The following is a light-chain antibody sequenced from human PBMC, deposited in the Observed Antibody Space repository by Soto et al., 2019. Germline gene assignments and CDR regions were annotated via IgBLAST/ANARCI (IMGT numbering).Light chain of an antibody. V-gene: IGLV2-14*03. Sequence: QSALTQAASVSGSPGQSISLSCTGTSSDVGGYNYVNWYQQDPGKAPKLLIFDVNNRPSGVSNRFSGSKSGNTASLTISGLQPEDEADYFCSSYTSSATYLFGTGTKVTVL. CDR1: SSDVGGYNY. CDR2: DVN. CDR3: SSYTSSATYL. J-gene: IGLJ1*01.